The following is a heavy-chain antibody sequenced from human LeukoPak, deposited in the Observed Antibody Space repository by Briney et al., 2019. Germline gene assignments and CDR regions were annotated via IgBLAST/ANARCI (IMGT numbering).Heavy chain of an antibody. CDR3: ARGEGRTTSVRYYFDS. J-gene: IGHJ4*02. D-gene: IGHD4-17*01. CDR1: GFTFSTYG. Sequence: PGGSLRLSCAASGFTFSTYGMHWVRQGPGKGLEWVAVIWYDGSNEYYVDSVKGRFTISRDNSKNTLYLQMNSLRAEDTAVYYCARGEGRTTSVRYYFDSWGQGTLVTISS. CDR2: IWYDGSNE. V-gene: IGHV3-33*08.